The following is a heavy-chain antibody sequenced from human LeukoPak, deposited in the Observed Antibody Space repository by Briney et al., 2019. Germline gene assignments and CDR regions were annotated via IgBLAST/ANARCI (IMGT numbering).Heavy chain of an antibody. CDR3: ARYGHSPFFDY. V-gene: IGHV1-46*02. D-gene: IGHD4-17*01. Sequence: GASVKVSCEATGYTFNTYAINWVRQAPGQGLEWMGIINPSGGSTTNAQKFQGRVIMTRDMSTSTVYMELSSLRSEDTAVYFCARYGHSPFFDYWGQGTLVIVSS. J-gene: IGHJ4*02. CDR2: INPSGGST. CDR1: GYTFNTYA.